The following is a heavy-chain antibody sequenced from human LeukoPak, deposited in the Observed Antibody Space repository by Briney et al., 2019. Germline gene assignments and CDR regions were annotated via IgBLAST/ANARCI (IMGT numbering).Heavy chain of an antibody. D-gene: IGHD6-19*01. J-gene: IGHJ4*02. CDR2: IIPIFGTA. Sequence: SVKVSCKASGGTLSSYAIIWVRQAPGQGLEWMGGIIPIFGTANYAQKFQGRVTITADESTSTAYMELSSLRSEDTAVYYCARGGWDFFDYWGQGTLVTVSS. CDR1: GGTLSSYA. V-gene: IGHV1-69*13. CDR3: ARGGWDFFDY.